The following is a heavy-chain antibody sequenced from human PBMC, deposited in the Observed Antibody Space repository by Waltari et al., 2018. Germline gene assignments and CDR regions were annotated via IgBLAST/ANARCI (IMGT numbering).Heavy chain of an antibody. Sequence: QVQLQESGPGLLKLSQTLSLSCNVSGYSISSGGFYWRWVRQYPEKGLEWLAYMYYDGSTYYNPSLNSRLHISIDASNNQFSLQLRDVSAADTAIYFCARAQSGGYCFDFWGQGTLVTVSS. CDR2: MYYDGST. D-gene: IGHD2-21*01. CDR1: GYSISSGGFY. J-gene: IGHJ4*02. V-gene: IGHV4-31*03. CDR3: ARAQSGGYCFDF.